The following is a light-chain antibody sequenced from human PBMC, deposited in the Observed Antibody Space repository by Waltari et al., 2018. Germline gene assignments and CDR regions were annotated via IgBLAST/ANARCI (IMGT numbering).Light chain of an antibody. CDR3: QHYVRLPVT. Sequence: VLTQSPGTLSLSPGDRATLSCRASQSVGRALAWYQRKPGQAPRLLMYDASIRATGVPDRLSGRVSGTDFSLTISRLEPEDVAVYNCQHYVRLPVTFGQGTKVE. CDR2: DAS. J-gene: IGKJ1*01. V-gene: IGKV3-20*01. CDR1: QSVGRA.